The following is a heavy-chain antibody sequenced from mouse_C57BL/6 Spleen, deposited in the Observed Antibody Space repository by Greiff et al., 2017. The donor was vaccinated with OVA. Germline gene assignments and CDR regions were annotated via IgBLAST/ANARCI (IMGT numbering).Heavy chain of an antibody. V-gene: IGHV5-9*01. Sequence: EVKLVESGGGLVKPGGSLKLSCAASGFTFSSYTMSWVRQTPEKRLEWVATISGGGGNTYYPDSVKGRFTISRDNAKNTLYLQMSSLRSEDTALYYCARPITTVVKGYFDVWGTGTTVTVSS. CDR3: ARPITTVVKGYFDV. CDR2: ISGGGGNT. CDR1: GFTFSSYT. D-gene: IGHD1-1*01. J-gene: IGHJ1*03.